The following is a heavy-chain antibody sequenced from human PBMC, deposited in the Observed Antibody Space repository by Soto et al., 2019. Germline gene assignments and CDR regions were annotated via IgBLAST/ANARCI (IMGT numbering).Heavy chain of an antibody. J-gene: IGHJ4*02. CDR3: VDSSGGDY. CDR2: ISGSSGST. Sequence: VQLLESGGGLVQPGGSLRLSCAASGFTFSRYGMSWVRQAPGKGLEWVSGISGSSGSTYYADSVKGRFTISRDNSKNTLYLQMNCLRAEDTAVYYCVDSSGGDYWGQGTLVTVSS. CDR1: GFTFSRYG. D-gene: IGHD6-19*01. V-gene: IGHV3-23*01.